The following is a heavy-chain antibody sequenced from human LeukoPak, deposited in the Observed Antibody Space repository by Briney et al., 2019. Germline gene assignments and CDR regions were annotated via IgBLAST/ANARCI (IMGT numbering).Heavy chain of an antibody. CDR3: AKGSF. J-gene: IGHJ4*02. V-gene: IGHV3-23*01. CDR2: ISESGGST. Sequence: GGSLRLSCVVSGFTFSTSAMSWVRQAPGKGLEWVSGISESGGSTYYADSVKGRFTSSRDNPKNTLYLQMNNLRAEDTAAYYCAKGSFWGQGTLVTVSS. D-gene: IGHD3-10*01. CDR1: GFTFSTSA.